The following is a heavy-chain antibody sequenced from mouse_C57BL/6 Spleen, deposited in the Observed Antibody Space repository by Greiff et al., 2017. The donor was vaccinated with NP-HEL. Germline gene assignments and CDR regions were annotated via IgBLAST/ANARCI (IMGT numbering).Heavy chain of an antibody. Sequence: QVQLQQPGAELVMPGASVQLSCKASGYTFTSYWMHWVKQRPGQGLEWIGEIDPSDSYTNYNQKFKGKSTLTVDKSSSTAYMQLSSLTSEDSAVYYCARIPDYYGSSPDYYAMDYWGQGTSVTVSS. D-gene: IGHD1-1*01. CDR1: GYTFTSYW. J-gene: IGHJ4*01. CDR2: IDPSDSYT. CDR3: ARIPDYYGSSPDYYAMDY. V-gene: IGHV1-69*01.